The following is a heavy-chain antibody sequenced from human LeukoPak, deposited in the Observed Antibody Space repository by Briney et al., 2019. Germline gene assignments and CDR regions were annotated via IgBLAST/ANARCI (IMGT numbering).Heavy chain of an antibody. Sequence: GGSLRLSCAASGFTFSSYGMNWVRQAPGKGLEWVSSISSSSSYIYCADAVKGRFTISRDNAKNSLYLQMNSLRAEDTAVYYCARPLSIVGATIGAFDIWGQGTMVTVSS. J-gene: IGHJ3*02. V-gene: IGHV3-21*01. CDR2: ISSSSSYI. CDR3: ARPLSIVGATIGAFDI. D-gene: IGHD1-26*01. CDR1: GFTFSSYG.